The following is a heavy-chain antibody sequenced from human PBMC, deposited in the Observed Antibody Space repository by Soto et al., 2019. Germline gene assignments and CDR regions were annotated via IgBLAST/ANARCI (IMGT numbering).Heavy chain of an antibody. V-gene: IGHV3-49*03. CDR3: VKDRFDYSNYYYYGMDV. J-gene: IGHJ6*02. D-gene: IGHD4-4*01. Sequence: GGSPRLSCTASGFTFADYAMSWFRQAPGKGLEWVGIIRSKANGGTTDYAASVKGRFTISREDSKSIAHLQMNSLRAEDTAVYYCVKDRFDYSNYYYYGMDVWGQGTTVTVSS. CDR2: IRSKANGGTT. CDR1: GFTFADYA.